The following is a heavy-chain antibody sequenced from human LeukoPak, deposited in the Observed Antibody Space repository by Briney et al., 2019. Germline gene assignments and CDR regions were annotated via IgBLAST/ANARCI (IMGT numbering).Heavy chain of an antibody. CDR2: IYHSGST. CDR1: GGSVSSSNW. CDR3: ARVGRGYCTNGVCADWFDP. D-gene: IGHD2-8*01. V-gene: IGHV4-4*02. J-gene: IGHJ5*02. Sequence: PSGTLSLTCAVSGGSVSSSNWWSWVRQPPGKGLEWIGEIYHSGSTNYNPSLKSRVTILVDKSKHQCSLKLSSVTATDTAVYYCARVGRGYCTNGVCADWFDPWGQGTLVTVSS.